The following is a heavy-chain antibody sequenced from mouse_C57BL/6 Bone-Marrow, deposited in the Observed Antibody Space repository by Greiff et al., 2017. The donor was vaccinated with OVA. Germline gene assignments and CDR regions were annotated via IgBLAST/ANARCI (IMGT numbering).Heavy chain of an antibody. D-gene: IGHD1-3*01. CDR1: GFNIKDDY. V-gene: IGHV14-4*01. CDR2: IDPENGDT. J-gene: IGHJ2*01. Sequence: EVQLQESGAELVRPGASVKLSCTASGFNIKDDYMHWVKQRPEQGLEWIGWIDPENGDTEYASKFQGKATITADTSSNTAYLQLSSLTSEDTAVYYCRGLTLDYWGQGTTLTVSS. CDR3: RGLTLDY.